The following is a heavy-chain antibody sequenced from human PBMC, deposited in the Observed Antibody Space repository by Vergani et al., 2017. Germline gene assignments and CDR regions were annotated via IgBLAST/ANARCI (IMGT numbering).Heavy chain of an antibody. D-gene: IGHD3-16*01. CDR2: IQFDGSNQ. J-gene: IGHJ4*02. CDR1: GFTLSNYD. CDR3: AKHFRGWGIDY. Sequence: QVQLVESGGGVVQRGGSLRLCCATSGFTLSNYDMQWIRQGPGKGLEFVAFIQFDGSNQYYADSVKGRFTLSRDFSKNTLYLQMNSLRTDDTATYYCAKHFRGWGIDYWGQGTQVIVSS. V-gene: IGHV3-30*02.